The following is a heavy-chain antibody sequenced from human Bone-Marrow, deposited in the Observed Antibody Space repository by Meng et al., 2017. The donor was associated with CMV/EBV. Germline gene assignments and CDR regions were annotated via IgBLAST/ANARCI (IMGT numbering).Heavy chain of an antibody. Sequence: SETLSLTCTVSGYSISSGYYWGWIRQPPGKGLEWIGSIYHSGSTYYNPSLKSRVTISVDTSKNQFSLKLSSVTAADTAVYYCARWGPYYGSGMNAFDIWGQGTMVTVSS. CDR1: GYSISSGYY. CDR3: ARWGPYYGSGMNAFDI. CDR2: IYHSGST. V-gene: IGHV4-38-2*02. J-gene: IGHJ3*02. D-gene: IGHD3-10*01.